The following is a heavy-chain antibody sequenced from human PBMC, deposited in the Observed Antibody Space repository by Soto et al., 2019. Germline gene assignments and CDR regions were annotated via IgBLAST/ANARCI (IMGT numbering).Heavy chain of an antibody. CDR3: AKDPWRQTGYFDY. Sequence: EVQLLESGGGLVQPGGSLRLSCAASGFSFNTYAMSWVRQAPGKGLEWVSSSSDVGGNTYYADSVKGRFTVSRDNSKNTLYLQMNSLRAEDTAVYYYAKDPWRQTGYFDYWGQGTLVTVSS. J-gene: IGHJ4*02. CDR2: SSDVGGNT. CDR1: GFSFNTYA. V-gene: IGHV3-23*01. D-gene: IGHD1-1*01.